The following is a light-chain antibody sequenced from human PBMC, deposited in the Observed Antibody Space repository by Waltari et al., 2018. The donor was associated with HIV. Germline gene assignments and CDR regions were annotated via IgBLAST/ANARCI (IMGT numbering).Light chain of an antibody. CDR3: SAYSTTNTYVV. CDR2: DVS. Sequence: QSALTQPASLSGSLGQTIAIPCTGSTSDIAGYHYFSWYQQHAGNSPKLLIYDVSQRPSGVSDRFSGSRSGNTASLIISGLQIDDECEYFCSAYSTTNTYVVFGGGTKVTVL. CDR1: TSDIAGYHY. J-gene: IGLJ2*01. V-gene: IGLV2-14*03.